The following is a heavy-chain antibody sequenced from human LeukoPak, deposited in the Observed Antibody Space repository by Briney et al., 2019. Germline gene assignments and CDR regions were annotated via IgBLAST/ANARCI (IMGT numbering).Heavy chain of an antibody. V-gene: IGHV3-23*01. D-gene: IGHD3-22*01. CDR1: GGTFSSYA. CDR3: YIPYYDTSAYKGY. Sequence: ASVKVSCKASGGTFSSYAMTWVRQAPGKGLGWVSAISGSGGSTYYADSVKGRFTISRDNSKNTLYLQMNSLRAEDTAVYYCYIPYYDTSAYKGYWGQGTLVTVSS. CDR2: ISGSGGST. J-gene: IGHJ4*02.